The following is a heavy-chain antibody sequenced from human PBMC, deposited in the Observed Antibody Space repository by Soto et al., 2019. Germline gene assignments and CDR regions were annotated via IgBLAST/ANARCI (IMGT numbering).Heavy chain of an antibody. CDR1: GFTVSSNY. CDR3: VRGRYGSEIH. CDR2: VYSGGAT. V-gene: IGHV3-53*04. J-gene: IGHJ4*02. Sequence: EVRLVESGGGLVQPGGSLRLSCAAFGFTVSSNYMTLVRLAPGKGLEWVSLVYSGGATHYAASVKGRFTISTHSSQNTLFLQMNSLRTEDTATYYCVRGRYGSEIHWGQGTKVTVSS. D-gene: IGHD3-10*01.